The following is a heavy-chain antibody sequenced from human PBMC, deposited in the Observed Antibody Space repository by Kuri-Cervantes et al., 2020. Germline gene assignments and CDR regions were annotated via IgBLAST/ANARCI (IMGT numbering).Heavy chain of an antibody. D-gene: IGHD1-26*01. V-gene: IGHV3-23*01. CDR1: GFTFSSYA. CDR2: ISGSGGST. Sequence: GGSLRLSCAASGFTFSSYAMSWVRQAPGKGLEWVSSISGSGGSTYYADSVKGRFTISRDNSKNTLYLQMNSLRAEDTAVYYWAKTVGSITRPDYWGQGTLVTVSS. CDR3: AKTVGSITRPDY. J-gene: IGHJ4*02.